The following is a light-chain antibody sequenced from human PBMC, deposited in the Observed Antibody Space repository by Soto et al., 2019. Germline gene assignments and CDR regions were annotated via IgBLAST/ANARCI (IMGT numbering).Light chain of an antibody. CDR3: QQYGGSPPIT. CDR2: GAS. J-gene: IGKJ5*01. CDR1: HSVSSSY. V-gene: IGKV3-20*01. Sequence: EIVLTQSPGTLSLSPGERATLSCRASHSVSSSYLAWYQQKPGQAPRLLIYGASSRATGIPDRFRGSGSGTDFTLSISRLEPADFAVYSCQQYGGSPPITFGQGTRLEIK.